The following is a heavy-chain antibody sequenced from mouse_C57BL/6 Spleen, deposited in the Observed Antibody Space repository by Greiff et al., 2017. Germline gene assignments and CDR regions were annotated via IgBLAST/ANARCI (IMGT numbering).Heavy chain of an antibody. CDR2: IYPGDGDT. J-gene: IGHJ4*01. V-gene: IGHV1-82*01. CDR3: AIYELDY. CDR1: GYAFSSSW. D-gene: IGHD1-3*01. Sequence: QVQLQQSGPELVKPGASVKISCKASGYAFSSSWMNWVKQRPGKGLEWIGRIYPGDGDTNYNGKFKGKATLTADKSSSTAYMQLSSLTSEDSAVYFCAIYELDYWGQGTSVTGSS.